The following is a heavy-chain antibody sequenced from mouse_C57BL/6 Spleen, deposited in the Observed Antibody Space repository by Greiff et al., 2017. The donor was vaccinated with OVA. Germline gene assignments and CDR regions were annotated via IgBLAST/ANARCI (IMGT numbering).Heavy chain of an antibody. CDR2: IYPRSGNT. CDR1: GYTFTSYG. Sequence: VQRVESGAELARPGASVKLSCKASGYTFTSYGISWVKQRTGQGLEWIGEIYPRSGNTYYNEKFKGKATLTADKSSSTAYMELRSLTSEDSAVYVCARRTTVVALYAMDYWGQGTSVTVSS. J-gene: IGHJ4*01. V-gene: IGHV1-81*01. CDR3: ARRTTVVALYAMDY. D-gene: IGHD1-1*01.